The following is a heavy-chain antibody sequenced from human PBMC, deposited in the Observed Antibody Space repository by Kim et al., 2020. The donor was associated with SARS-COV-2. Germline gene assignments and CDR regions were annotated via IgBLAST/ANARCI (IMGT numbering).Heavy chain of an antibody. CDR3: ARDRGSGWPEYFQH. V-gene: IGHV4-31*02. Sequence: TPSRKSRVTISVDTSKNQFSLKLSAVTAADTAVYYCARDRGSGWPEYFQHWGQGTLVTVSS. J-gene: IGHJ1*01. D-gene: IGHD6-19*01.